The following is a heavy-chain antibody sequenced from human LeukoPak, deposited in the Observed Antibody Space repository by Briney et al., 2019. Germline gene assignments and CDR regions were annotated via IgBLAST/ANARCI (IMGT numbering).Heavy chain of an antibody. Sequence: GGSLRLSCAASGFTFSSYWMSWVRQAPGKGLEWVANIKQDGSEKYYVDSVKGRFTISRDNAKNSLYLQMNSLRAEDTAVYYCAREEALLYYYYYMDVWGKGTTVTVSS. D-gene: IGHD2-15*01. J-gene: IGHJ6*03. CDR1: GFTFSSYW. CDR3: AREEALLYYYYYMDV. V-gene: IGHV3-7*01. CDR2: IKQDGSEK.